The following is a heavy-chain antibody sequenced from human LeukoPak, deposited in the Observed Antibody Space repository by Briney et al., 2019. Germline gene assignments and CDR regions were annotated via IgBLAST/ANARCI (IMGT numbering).Heavy chain of an antibody. J-gene: IGHJ4*02. CDR2: ISYSGST. V-gene: IGHV4-59*06. D-gene: IGHD2-8*01. CDR3: ARRTRREPYFDY. Sequence: SETLSLTCTVSGGSISSSHWTWIRQPPGKGLEWIGYISYSGSTYYNPSLKSRVTISVDTSKNQFSLKLSSVTAADTAVYYCARRTRREPYFDYWGQGTLVTVSS. CDR1: GGSISSSH.